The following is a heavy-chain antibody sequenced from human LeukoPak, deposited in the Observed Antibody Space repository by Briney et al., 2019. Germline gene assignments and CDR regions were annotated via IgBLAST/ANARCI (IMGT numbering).Heavy chain of an antibody. J-gene: IGHJ3*02. CDR3: ARQGGFYGFDI. CDR2: ISGNGAIT. Sequence: GGSLRLSCAASGFTFSSFTMTWVRQAPGKGLEWVAAISGNGAITFCADSVKGRFTISRDNSRTTLNLEMNSLRAEDTAVYYCARQGGFYGFDIWGQGTVVIVSS. CDR1: GFTFSSFT. V-gene: IGHV3-23*01. D-gene: IGHD2/OR15-2a*01.